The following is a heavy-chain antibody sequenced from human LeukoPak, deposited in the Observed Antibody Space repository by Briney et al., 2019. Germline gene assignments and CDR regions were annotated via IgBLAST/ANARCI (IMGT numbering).Heavy chain of an antibody. J-gene: IGHJ5*02. D-gene: IGHD2-2*02. V-gene: IGHV1-8*01. CDR3: ARGHLGYCSSTRCYTVDP. CDR1: GYTFTSYD. Sequence: ASVKVSCKASGYTFTSYDINWVRQATGQGLEWMGWMNPNSGNTGYAPKFQGRVTMTRNTSITTDYMELSSLRSEDTAVYYCARGHLGYCSSTRCYTVDPWGQGTLVTVSS. CDR2: MNPNSGNT.